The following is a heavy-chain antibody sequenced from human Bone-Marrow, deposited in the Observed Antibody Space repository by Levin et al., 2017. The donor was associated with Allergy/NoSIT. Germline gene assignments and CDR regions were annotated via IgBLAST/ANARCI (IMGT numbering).Heavy chain of an antibody. Sequence: LSQTLSLTCAISGDSLSSNGVAWNWIRQSPSRGLEWLGRTYYRWKWYNDYAPSVKSRISVNPDTSKRQFSLQLNSVIPEETAVYYCDRGRNNAFDIWGQGTIVTVSS. J-gene: IGHJ3*02. D-gene: IGHD1-14*01. CDR2: TYYRWKWYN. V-gene: IGHV6-1*01. CDR1: GDSLSSNGVA. CDR3: DRGRNNAFDI.